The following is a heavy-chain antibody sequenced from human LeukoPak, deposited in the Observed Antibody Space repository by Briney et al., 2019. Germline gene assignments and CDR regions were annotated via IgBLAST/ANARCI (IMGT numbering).Heavy chain of an antibody. J-gene: IGHJ3*02. CDR2: IYYSGST. V-gene: IGHV4-59*01. CDR1: GCSISYYY. Sequence: ASATLCLTHAVSGCSISYYYWGRVPPPPQEGLGWSWHIYYSGSTNYNPSLKSRVTISVDTSKNQFSLKLSSVTAADTAVYYCARDGPMTQSGAFDIWGQGTMVTVSS. CDR3: ARDGPMTQSGAFDI. D-gene: IGHD3-10*01.